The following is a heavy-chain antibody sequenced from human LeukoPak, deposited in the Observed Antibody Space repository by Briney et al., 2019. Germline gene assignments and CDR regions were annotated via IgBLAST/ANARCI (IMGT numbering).Heavy chain of an antibody. CDR1: GYSLSSGYY. J-gene: IGHJ4*02. CDR2: IYHSGSA. CDR3: AREEMGGIDY. D-gene: IGHD5-24*01. V-gene: IGHV4-38-2*02. Sequence: SETLSLTCAVSGYSLSSGYYWGWIRQPPGKGLEWIGSIYHSGSAYYNPSLKSRVTISLDTSKNRFSLKLSSVTAADTAVYYCAREEMGGIDYWGQGTLVTVSS.